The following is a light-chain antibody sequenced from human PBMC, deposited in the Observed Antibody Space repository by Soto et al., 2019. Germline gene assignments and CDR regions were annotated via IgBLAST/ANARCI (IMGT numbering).Light chain of an antibody. CDR2: GAS. CDR3: QQYNNWPQT. CDR1: QRVSST. Sequence: EIVMTQSPATLSVSPGERATLSCRASQRVSSTLAWYQQKPGQAPRLLIYGASTRATGIPARFSGSGSGTEFTLTISSLQSEDFAVYYCQQYNNWPQTFGQGTKVDIK. V-gene: IGKV3-15*01. J-gene: IGKJ1*01.